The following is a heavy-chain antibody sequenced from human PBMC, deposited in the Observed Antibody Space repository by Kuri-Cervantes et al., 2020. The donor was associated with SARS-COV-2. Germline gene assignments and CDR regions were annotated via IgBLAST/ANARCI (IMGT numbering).Heavy chain of an antibody. Sequence: GGSLRLSCVASGFTFSSYGLHWVRQAPGKGLEWVALVSYDESRKYYSTSVKGRFTVSRDRSKNTLYLQMNSLRLEDSAVYYCAKGFTIFGVVIFPLSYYYGMDVWGQGTTVTVSS. CDR1: GFTFSSYG. J-gene: IGHJ6*02. V-gene: IGHV3-30*18. D-gene: IGHD3-3*01. CDR2: VSYDESRK. CDR3: AKGFTIFGVVIFPLSYYYGMDV.